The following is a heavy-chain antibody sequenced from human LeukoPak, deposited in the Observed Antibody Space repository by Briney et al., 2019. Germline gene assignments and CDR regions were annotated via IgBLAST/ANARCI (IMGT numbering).Heavy chain of an antibody. D-gene: IGHD4-11*01. CDR2: INSNGRTT. CDR3: ARVVSTVTTIASF. Sequence: GGSLRLFCTASGVTFRIFRLHRVTQAPGKGLEWVSLINSNGRTTTYGDAVKGRFTISRDSAEYTLYLQVNRLTADDTAMYFCARVVSTVTTIASFWGQGTLVTVSS. CDR1: GVTFRIFR. V-gene: IGHV3-74*01. J-gene: IGHJ4*02.